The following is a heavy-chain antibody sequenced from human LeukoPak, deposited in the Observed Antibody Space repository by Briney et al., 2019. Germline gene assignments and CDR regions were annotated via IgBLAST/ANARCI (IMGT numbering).Heavy chain of an antibody. CDR3: ARGAHYYYDSSGYSYGDDY. CDR1: GFTFTNYN. D-gene: IGHD3-22*01. CDR2: ISSSSSYI. J-gene: IGHJ4*02. V-gene: IGHV3-21*01. Sequence: GGSLRLSCAASGFTFTNYNMNWVRQAPEKGLEWVSSISSSSSYIYYADSVKGRFTISRDNAKNSLYLQMNSLRAEDTAVYYCARGAHYYYDSSGYSYGDDYWGQGTLVTVSS.